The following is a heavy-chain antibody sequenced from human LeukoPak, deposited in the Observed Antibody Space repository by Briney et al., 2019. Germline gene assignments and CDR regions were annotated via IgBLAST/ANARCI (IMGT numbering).Heavy chain of an antibody. CDR3: AYAGSEMATIRVDY. J-gene: IGHJ4*02. Sequence: PSETLSLTCTVSGYSISSDYYWGWIRQPPGKGLEWIGNIYHTGSTYYNPSLNSRGTISVDTSKSPFSLKMSSLRSEDTAVYYCAYAGSEMATIRVDYWGQGTLVTVSS. V-gene: IGHV4-38-2*02. CDR2: IYHTGST. D-gene: IGHD5-24*01. CDR1: GYSISSDYY.